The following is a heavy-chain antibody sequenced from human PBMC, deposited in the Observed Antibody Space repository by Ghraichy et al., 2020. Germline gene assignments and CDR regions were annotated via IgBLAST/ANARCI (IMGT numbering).Heavy chain of an antibody. CDR1: GGSISSYY. V-gene: IGHV4-59*08. D-gene: IGHD5-12*01. CDR2: IFYSGNT. Sequence: SETLSLTCTVSGGSISSYYWSWIRQPPGKGLEWIGYIFYSGNTNYSTSLKSRVTISVDASKNHFSLKLSSVTAADTALYYCARHGYSSTNDAFHIWGHGTMVSVSS. CDR3: ARHGYSSTNDAFHI. J-gene: IGHJ3*02.